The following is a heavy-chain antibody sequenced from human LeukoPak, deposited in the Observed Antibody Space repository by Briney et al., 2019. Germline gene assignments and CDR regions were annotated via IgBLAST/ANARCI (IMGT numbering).Heavy chain of an antibody. J-gene: IGHJ6*02. CDR3: AKVPDYNGVYGMDV. CDR2: ISDDGSRQ. Sequence: GRSLRLSCAATGFTFSNYAIHCGRQAPGKGLEWVAFISDDGSRQHYADSVKGRFTISRDNSKNTLYLQMNSLRAEDTAVYHCAKVPDYNGVYGMDVWGQGTTVTVSS. D-gene: IGHD4-11*01. V-gene: IGHV3-30-3*01. CDR1: GFTFSNYA.